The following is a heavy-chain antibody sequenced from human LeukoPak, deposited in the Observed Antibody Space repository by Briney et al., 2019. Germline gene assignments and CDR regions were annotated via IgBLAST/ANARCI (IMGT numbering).Heavy chain of an antibody. CDR1: GLTFSSYA. D-gene: IGHD3-9*01. Sequence: PGGSLSLSXAASGLTFSSYAMSWVRQAPGKGLEWGSAISGSGGSTYYADSVKGRFTISRDNSKNTLYLQMNSLRAEDTAVYYCAKDPSRALYYDILTGYGNYFDYWGQGTLVTVSS. CDR2: ISGSGGST. CDR3: AKDPSRALYYDILTGYGNYFDY. V-gene: IGHV3-23*01. J-gene: IGHJ4*02.